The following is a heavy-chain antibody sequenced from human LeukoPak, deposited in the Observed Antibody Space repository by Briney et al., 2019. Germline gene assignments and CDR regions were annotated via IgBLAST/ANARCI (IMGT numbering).Heavy chain of an antibody. J-gene: IGHJ5*01. Sequence: PGGSLRLSCAASGFTFGSYSMNWVRQAPGEGLEWISKITSQNTTTYYADSVKGRFTISRDNAKNSLYVQMNSLRADDTAVYYCARLRTILGDVIETWDWFDSWGQGTLVTVSS. V-gene: IGHV3-48*01. CDR1: GFTFGSYS. CDR2: ITSQNTTT. D-gene: IGHD3-3*01. CDR3: ARLRTILGDVIETWDWFDS.